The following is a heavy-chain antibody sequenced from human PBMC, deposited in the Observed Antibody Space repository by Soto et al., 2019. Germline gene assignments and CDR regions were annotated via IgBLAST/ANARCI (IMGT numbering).Heavy chain of an antibody. CDR1: GYTFTSYG. CDR2: ISAYNGNT. J-gene: IGHJ4*02. CDR3: ARDSDYYDRSGYSSDLDY. V-gene: IGHV1-18*04. Sequence: QVQLVQSGAEVKKPGASVKVSCKASGYTFTSYGISWVRQAPGQGLEWMGWISAYNGNTNYAQKLQGRVTMTTDTYTRTAYMELRSLRSDDTAVYYCARDSDYYDRSGYSSDLDYWGQGPLVTVSS. D-gene: IGHD3-22*01.